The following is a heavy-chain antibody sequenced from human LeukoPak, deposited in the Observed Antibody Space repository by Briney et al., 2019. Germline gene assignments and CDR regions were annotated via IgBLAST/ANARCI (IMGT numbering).Heavy chain of an antibody. V-gene: IGHV4-4*02. J-gene: IGHJ5*02. CDR2: TYHSDYT. CDR1: GGSINSSHW. Sequence: SGTLSLTCAVSGGSINSSHWWSWVRQSPGKGLEWIGNTYHSDYTNYNPSLKSRATISVDKSKNQLSLKVTSVTAADTAVYYCARALSIGVIFRWFDPWGQGTLVTVSS. CDR3: ARALSIGVIFRWFDP. D-gene: IGHD3-22*01.